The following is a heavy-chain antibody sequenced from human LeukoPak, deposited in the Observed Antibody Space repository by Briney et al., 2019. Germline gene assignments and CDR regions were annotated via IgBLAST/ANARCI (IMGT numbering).Heavy chain of an antibody. CDR3: ARHGLRRALDI. V-gene: IGHV4-39*01. CDR1: GGSISSGSYY. Sequence: SETLSLTCTVSGGSISSGSYYWGWVRQPPGRGREWVGSIYYSGSTYYNPSLKSRVPISVDTSNNQFSLKLSSVTAADTAVYYCARHGLRRALDIWGQGTMVTVSS. J-gene: IGHJ3*02. CDR2: IYYSGST. D-gene: IGHD5/OR15-5a*01.